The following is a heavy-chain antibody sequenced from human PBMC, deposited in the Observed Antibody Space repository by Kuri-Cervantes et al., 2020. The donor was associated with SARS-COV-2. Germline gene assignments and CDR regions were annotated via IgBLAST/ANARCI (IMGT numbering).Heavy chain of an antibody. CDR3: ARHDY. CDR1: GGSISSGGYY. V-gene: IGHV4-39*01. CDR2: IYYDGRT. J-gene: IGHJ4*02. Sequence: ESLKISCPVSGGSISSGGYYWGWIRQPPGKGLEFIGTIYYDGRTYYNTSLKSRVTISVDTSKNQFSLKLSSVTAADTAVYYCARHDYWGQGTLVTVSS.